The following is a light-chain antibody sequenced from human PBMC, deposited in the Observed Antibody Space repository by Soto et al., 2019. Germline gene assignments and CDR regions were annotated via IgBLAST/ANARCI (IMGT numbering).Light chain of an antibody. J-gene: IGKJ5*01. CDR3: QKYYSAPWT. CDR1: QGISSY. Sequence: DIQLTQSPSFLSASVGDRVTISCRCSQGISSYLAWYQQKPGQAPKLLIYGASSRQSGVPARFSGSGSGTDFTLTVSSLQPEDVAAYYCQKYYSAPWTFGQGTRLEIK. V-gene: IGKV1-39*02. CDR2: GAS.